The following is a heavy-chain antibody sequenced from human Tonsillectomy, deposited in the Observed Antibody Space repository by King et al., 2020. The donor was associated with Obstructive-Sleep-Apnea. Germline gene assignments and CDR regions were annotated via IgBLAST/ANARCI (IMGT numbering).Heavy chain of an antibody. CDR3: ARETSGWFDP. CDR1: GFTFSSYS. J-gene: IGHJ5*02. Sequence: QLVQSGGGLVQPGGSLRLSCAASGFTFSSYSMNWVRQAPGKGLEWVSYISSSSTIYYADSVKGRFTISRDNAKNSLYLQMNSLRAEDTAVYYCARETSGWFDPWGQGTLVTVSS. CDR2: ISSSSTI. D-gene: IGHD7-27*01. V-gene: IGHV3-48*01.